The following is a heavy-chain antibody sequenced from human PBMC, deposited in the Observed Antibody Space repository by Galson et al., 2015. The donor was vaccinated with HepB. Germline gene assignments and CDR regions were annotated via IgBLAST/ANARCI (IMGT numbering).Heavy chain of an antibody. J-gene: IGHJ6*02. CDR3: ASHRPTDYSRVSYYYYGMDV. Sequence: QSGAEVKKPGESLRISCKGSGYSFTSYWIHWVRQMPGKGLEWMGRIDPGDSYTNYSPSFQGHVTISADKSISTAYLQWSSLKASDTAMYYCASHRPTDYSRVSYYYYGMDVWGQGTTVTVSS. CDR2: IDPGDSYT. V-gene: IGHV5-10-1*01. CDR1: GYSFTSYW. D-gene: IGHD4-11*01.